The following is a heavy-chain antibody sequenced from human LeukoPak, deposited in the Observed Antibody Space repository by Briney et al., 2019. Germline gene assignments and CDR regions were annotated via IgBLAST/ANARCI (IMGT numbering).Heavy chain of an antibody. Sequence: PGGSLRLSCEASGFSFRTYTMSWVRLAPGKGLDWVSSISGSGDNAFYADSVKGRFALSRDNSKNTLLLQMNSLRADDAAIYFCAKSDCSGPTCYSGLDSWGQGTLVTVSS. CDR1: GFSFRTYT. V-gene: IGHV3-23*01. CDR3: AKSDCSGPTCYSGLDS. CDR2: ISGSGDNA. D-gene: IGHD2-15*01. J-gene: IGHJ4*02.